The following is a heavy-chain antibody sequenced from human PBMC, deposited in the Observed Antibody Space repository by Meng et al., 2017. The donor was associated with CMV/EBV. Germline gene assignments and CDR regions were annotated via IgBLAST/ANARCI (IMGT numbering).Heavy chain of an antibody. J-gene: IGHJ4*02. CDR1: GGSFRGYY. D-gene: IGHD3-3*01. CDR2: INHSGST. Sequence: GSLRLSCAVYGGSFRGYYWSWIRQPPGKGLEWIGEINHSGSTNYNPSLKSRVTISVDTSKNQFSLKLSSVTAADTAVYYCAGASFWSGYYDYWGQGTLVTVSS. V-gene: IGHV4-34*01. CDR3: AGASFWSGYYDY.